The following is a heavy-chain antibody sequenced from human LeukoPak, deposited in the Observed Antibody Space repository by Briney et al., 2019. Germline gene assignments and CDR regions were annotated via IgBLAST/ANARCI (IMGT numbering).Heavy chain of an antibody. CDR1: GFTFSSYA. Sequence: QSGGSLRLSCAASGFTFSSYAMSWVRQTPGKGLEWVSAISGSGTNTDYADSVKGRFTISRDNSKNTLYLQMNSLRAEDTAVYYCAKDYSAAGKGGYFDYWGQGTLVTVSS. CDR3: AKDYSAAGKGGYFDY. CDR2: ISGSGTNT. D-gene: IGHD6-13*01. J-gene: IGHJ4*02. V-gene: IGHV3-23*01.